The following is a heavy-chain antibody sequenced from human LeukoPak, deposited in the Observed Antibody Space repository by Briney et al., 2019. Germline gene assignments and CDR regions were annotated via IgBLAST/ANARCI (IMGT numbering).Heavy chain of an antibody. CDR3: ARDLGYYGSGSYSPLFDY. Sequence: PGGSLRLSCAASGFTFSSYEMNWVRQAPGKGLEWVSYISSSGSTIYYADSVKGRFTISRDNAKNSLYLQMNSLRAEDTAVYYCARDLGYYGSGSYSPLFDYWGQGTLVTVSS. V-gene: IGHV3-48*03. CDR2: ISSSGSTI. J-gene: IGHJ4*02. CDR1: GFTFSSYE. D-gene: IGHD3-10*01.